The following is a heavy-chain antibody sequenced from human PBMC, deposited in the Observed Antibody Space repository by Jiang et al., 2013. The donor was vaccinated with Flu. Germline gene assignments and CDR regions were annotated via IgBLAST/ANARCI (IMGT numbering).Heavy chain of an antibody. J-gene: IGHJ4*02. CDR3: ARFGGDYYFDY. CDR2: IIPHSGTA. V-gene: IGHV1-69*01. Sequence: GAEVKKPGSSVKVSCTATGGTLSRFGITWVRQALGQGLEWMGGIIPHSGTAYFAQKFQDRVTITADESTATAHMELSSLRPEDTAVYYCARFGGDYYFDYWGQGTLVTVAS. CDR1: GGTLSRFG. D-gene: IGHD4-17*01.